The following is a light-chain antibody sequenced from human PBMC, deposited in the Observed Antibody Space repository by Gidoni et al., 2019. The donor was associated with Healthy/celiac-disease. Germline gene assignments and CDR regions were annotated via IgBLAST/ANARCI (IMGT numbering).Light chain of an antibody. CDR1: SSNIGSNT. CDR3: AAWDDSLNGVV. V-gene: IGLV1-44*01. J-gene: IGLJ2*01. CDR2: SNN. Sequence: QSVLTQPPSASGTPGQSVTIPCSGSSSNIGSNTVNWYQQPPGTAPKLLIYSNNQRPSRVPDRFSGSKSGTSASLAISGLQSEDEADYYCAAWDDSLNGVVFGGGTKLTVL.